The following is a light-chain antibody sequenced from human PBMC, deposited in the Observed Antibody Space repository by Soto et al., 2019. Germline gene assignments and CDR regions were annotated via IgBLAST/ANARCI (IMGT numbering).Light chain of an antibody. CDR3: QQYISSPFT. CDR2: STS. V-gene: IGKV3-20*01. Sequence: EIVLTQSPATLSLSPGEGATLSCRASQAVSRNYLAWFHQKPGQAPRLLIYSTSSRATGIPDRFSGSGSGTDFTLTISRLEPEDFAVYYCQQYISSPFTFGPGTKVDVK. J-gene: IGKJ3*01. CDR1: QAVSRNY.